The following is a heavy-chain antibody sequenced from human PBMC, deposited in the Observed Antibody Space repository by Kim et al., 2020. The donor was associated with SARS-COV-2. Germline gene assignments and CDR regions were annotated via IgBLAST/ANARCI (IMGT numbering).Heavy chain of an antibody. J-gene: IGHJ6*02. CDR3: ARKVPGAAAENYYYYGMDV. CDR1: GGTFSSYA. D-gene: IGHD6-13*01. CDR2: IIPIFGTA. Sequence: SVKVSCKASGGTFSSYAISWVRQAPGQGLEWMGGIIPIFGTANYAQKFQGRVTITADESTSTAYMELSSLRSEDTAVYYSARKVPGAAAENYYYYGMDVWGQGTTVTVSS. V-gene: IGHV1-69*13.